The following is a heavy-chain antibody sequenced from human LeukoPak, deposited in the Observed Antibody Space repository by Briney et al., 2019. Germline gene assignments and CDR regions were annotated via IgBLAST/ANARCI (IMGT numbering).Heavy chain of an antibody. CDR1: GGSFSGYF. CDR2: INQSGST. Sequence: NASETLSLTCAVPGGSFSGYFWSRIRQPPGKGLEWIGEINQSGSTNSSPSLRSRVTISIDTSKNQFSLRLSSVTAADTAVYYCARELLHSSTIDYWGQGTLVTVSS. J-gene: IGHJ4*02. CDR3: ARELLHSSTIDY. D-gene: IGHD1-26*01. V-gene: IGHV4-34*01.